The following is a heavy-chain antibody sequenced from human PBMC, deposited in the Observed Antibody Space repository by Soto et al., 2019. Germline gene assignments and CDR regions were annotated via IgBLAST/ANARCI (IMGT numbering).Heavy chain of an antibody. V-gene: IGHV3-7*04. Sequence: GGSLRLSCAASGFTFSSYWMSWVRQAPGKGLEWVANIKQDGSEKYYVDSVKGRFTISRDNAKNSLYLQMNSLRAEDTAVYYCARGGAWGNWVVLMAPADFDYWGQGTLVTVSS. CDR3: ARGGAWGNWVVLMAPADFDY. J-gene: IGHJ4*02. D-gene: IGHD2-8*01. CDR1: GFTFSSYW. CDR2: IKQDGSEK.